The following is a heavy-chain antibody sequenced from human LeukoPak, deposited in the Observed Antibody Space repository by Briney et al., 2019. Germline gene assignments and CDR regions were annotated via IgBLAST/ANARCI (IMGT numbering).Heavy chain of an antibody. D-gene: IGHD1-26*01. J-gene: IGHJ6*02. V-gene: IGHV3-48*03. CDR3: ARGLVGATYYYGMDV. CDR1: GFTFSNYE. CDR2: ISSGGSTI. Sequence: GGSLRLSCAASGFTFSNYEMNWVRQAPGKGLEWVSYISSGGSTIHYADSVKGRFTISRDNAKNSLYLQMNSLRVEDTAVYYCARGLVGATYYYGMDVWGQGTTVTVSS.